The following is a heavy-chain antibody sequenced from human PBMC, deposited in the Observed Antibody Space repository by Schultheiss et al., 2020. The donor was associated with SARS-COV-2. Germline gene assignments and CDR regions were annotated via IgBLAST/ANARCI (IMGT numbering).Heavy chain of an antibody. V-gene: IGHV1-69*13. CDR1: GYTFTGYY. CDR3: ARGHDVPSVDTAMVRGGFDY. Sequence: SVKVSCKASGYTFTGYYIHWVRQAPGQRLEWMGGIIPIFGTANYAQKFQGRVTITADESTSTAYMELSSLRSEDTAVYYCARGHDVPSVDTAMVRGGFDYWGQGTLVTVSS. CDR2: IIPIFGTA. D-gene: IGHD5-18*01. J-gene: IGHJ4*02.